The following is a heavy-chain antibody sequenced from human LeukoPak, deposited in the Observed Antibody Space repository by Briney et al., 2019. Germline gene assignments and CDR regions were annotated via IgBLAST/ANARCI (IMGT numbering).Heavy chain of an antibody. V-gene: IGHV1-46*01. CDR1: GYTFTSCY. CDR2: INPSGGST. CDR3: AREGDYPTYYYYMDV. J-gene: IGHJ6*03. Sequence: GASVKVSCKASGYTFTSCYMHWVRQAPGQGLEWMGIINPSGGSTSYAQKFQGRVTMTRDTSTSTVYMELSSLRSEDTAVYYCAREGDYPTYYYYMDVWGKGTTVTISS. D-gene: IGHD4/OR15-4a*01.